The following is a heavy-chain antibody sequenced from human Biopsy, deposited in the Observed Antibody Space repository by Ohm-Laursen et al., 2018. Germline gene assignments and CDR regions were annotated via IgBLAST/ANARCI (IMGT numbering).Heavy chain of an antibody. Sequence: SLRLSCSASGFIFSSYGIHWVRQAPGKGLDWVAVIWFDGTKKYYADSVKGRFTISRDDSKNTVYLQMDSLRGEDTAVYFCARGSGSGFYFDQWGQGTLVTVSS. V-gene: IGHV3-33*03. CDR3: ARGSGSGFYFDQ. D-gene: IGHD2-15*01. CDR1: GFIFSSYG. CDR2: IWFDGTKK. J-gene: IGHJ4*02.